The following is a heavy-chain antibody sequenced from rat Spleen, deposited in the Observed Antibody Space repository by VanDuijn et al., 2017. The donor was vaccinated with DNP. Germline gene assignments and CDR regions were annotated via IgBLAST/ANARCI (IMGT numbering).Heavy chain of an antibody. V-gene: IGHV5S10*01. D-gene: IGHD1-10*01. CDR2: IIYDGSRT. CDR1: GFTFSDYN. CDR3: ATYNNYYYAMDA. Sequence: EVQLVESGGGLVQPGRSLKLSCAASGFTFSDYNMAWVRQAPKKGLEWVATIIYDGSRTYYRDSVKGRFTISRDNAKSTLYLQMDSLRSEDTATYYCATYNNYYYAMDAWGQGTSVTVSS. J-gene: IGHJ4*01.